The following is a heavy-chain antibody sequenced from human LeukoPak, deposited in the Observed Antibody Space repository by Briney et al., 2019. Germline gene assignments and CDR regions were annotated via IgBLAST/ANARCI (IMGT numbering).Heavy chain of an antibody. CDR1: GFTFSSYA. V-gene: IGHV3-23*01. CDR2: ISGSGGST. J-gene: IGHJ4*02. D-gene: IGHD2-2*01. Sequence: GGSLRLSCAASGFTFSSYAMSWVRQAPGKGLEWVSAISGSGGSTYYADSVKRRFTIFRDNSKNTLFLQMNSLRAEDTAVYYCAKTPLRLNQPVDYWGQGTLVTVSS. CDR3: AKTPLRLNQPVDY.